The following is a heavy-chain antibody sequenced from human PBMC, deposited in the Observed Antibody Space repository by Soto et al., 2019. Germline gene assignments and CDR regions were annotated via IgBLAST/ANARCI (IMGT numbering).Heavy chain of an antibody. CDR3: ARDLGGYYP. CDR1: GYTFTSYA. J-gene: IGHJ5*02. CDR2: INAGNGNT. V-gene: IGHV1-3*01. D-gene: IGHD3-22*01. Sequence: QVQLVQSGAEVKKPGASVKVSCKASGYTFTSYAMHWVRQAPGQRLEWMGGINAGNGNTKYSQKCQGRVTITRDTPASTAYMELSSLRSEDTAVYYCARDLGGYYPWGQGTLVTVSS.